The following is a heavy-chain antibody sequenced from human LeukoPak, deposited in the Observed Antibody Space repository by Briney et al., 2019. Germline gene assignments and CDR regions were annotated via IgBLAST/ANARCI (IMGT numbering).Heavy chain of an antibody. CDR3: ATPPKGAYFYYYMDV. CDR1: GYTFPNYG. Sequence: ASVKVSCTASGYTFPNYGFTGVRQAPGQGLEWMGWISSYNGNTQYAQNFQGRLTLTTDTSTNTAYMDLRSLRSNDTAVYYCATPPKGAYFYYYMDVWGAGTTVTVSS. V-gene: IGHV1-18*01. J-gene: IGHJ6*03. CDR2: ISSYNGNT.